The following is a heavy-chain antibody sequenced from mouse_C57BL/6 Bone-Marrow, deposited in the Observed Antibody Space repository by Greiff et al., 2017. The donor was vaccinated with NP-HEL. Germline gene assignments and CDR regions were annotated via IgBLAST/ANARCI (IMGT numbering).Heavy chain of an antibody. D-gene: IGHD2-10*02. J-gene: IGHJ3*01. CDR1: GYTFTDYY. CDR2: IYPGSGNT. CDR3: ARMGCPGFAY. V-gene: IGHV1-76*01. Sequence: VKLMESGAELVRPGASVKLSCKASGYTFTDYYINWVKHRPGQGLEWIARIYPGSGNTYYNEKFKGKATLTAEKSSSTAYMQLSSLTSEDAAVYVCARMGCPGFAYWGQGTLVTVSA.